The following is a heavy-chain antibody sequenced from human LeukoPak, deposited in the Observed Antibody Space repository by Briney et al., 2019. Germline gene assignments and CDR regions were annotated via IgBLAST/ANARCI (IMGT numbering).Heavy chain of an antibody. V-gene: IGHV7-4-1*01. D-gene: IGHD3-9*01. Sequence: ASVSVSCKASGYTFTSLVTNWVRQPPGGGLEWKGWIHTYTGNPTHTHGFKGRFVLPLDTCVGSAKLQIGSLKTADPAVDFCSRGGQTGYVHYYYFYMFVWGKGATFTVSS. CDR1: GYTFTSLV. CDR3: SRGGQTGYVHYYYFYMFV. J-gene: IGHJ6*03. CDR2: IHTYTGNP.